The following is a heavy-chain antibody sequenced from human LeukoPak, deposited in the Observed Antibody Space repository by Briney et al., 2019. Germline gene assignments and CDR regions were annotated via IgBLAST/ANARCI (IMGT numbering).Heavy chain of an antibody. J-gene: IGHJ4*02. V-gene: IGHV1-69*04. Sequence: SVKVSCKASGGTFSSYAISWVRQAPGQGPEWMGRIIPILGIANYALKFQGRVTITADKSTSTAYMELSSLRSEDTAVYYCASTVRDYGSGSYYLDYWGQGTLVTVSS. CDR1: GGTFSSYA. CDR3: ASTVRDYGSGSYYLDY. D-gene: IGHD3-10*01. CDR2: IIPILGIA.